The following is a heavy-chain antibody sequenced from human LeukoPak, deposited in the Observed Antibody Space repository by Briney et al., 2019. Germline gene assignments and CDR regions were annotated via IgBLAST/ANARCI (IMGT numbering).Heavy chain of an antibody. V-gene: IGHV6-1*01. CDR3: ARRLTQYDCFDP. J-gene: IGHJ5*02. CDR1: VDSVSSDSVT. CDR2: TYYRSTWYN. Sequence: SQTLSLTCAISVDSVSSDSVTWNWIRQSPSRGLEWLGRTYYRSTWYNDYAVSVRGRITVNPDTSKNQFSLHLNSVTPEDTAVYYCARRLTQYDCFDPWGQGILVTVSS. D-gene: IGHD2-2*01.